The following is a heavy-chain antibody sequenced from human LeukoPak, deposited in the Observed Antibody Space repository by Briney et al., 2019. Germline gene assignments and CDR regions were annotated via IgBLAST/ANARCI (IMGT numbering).Heavy chain of an antibody. CDR1: GFTLSSYS. J-gene: IGHJ4*02. D-gene: IGHD1-26*01. V-gene: IGHV3-21*01. Sequence: GGSLRLSCAASGFTLSSYSMNWVRQAPGKGLEWVSSISSSSSYIYYADSVKGRFTISRDNAKNSLYLQMNSLRAKDTAVYYCARGGQWELPYYFDYWGQGTLVTVSS. CDR3: ARGGQWELPYYFDY. CDR2: ISSSSSYI.